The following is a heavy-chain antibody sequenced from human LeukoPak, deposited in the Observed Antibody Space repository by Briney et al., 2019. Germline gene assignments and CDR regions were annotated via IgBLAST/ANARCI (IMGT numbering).Heavy chain of an antibody. V-gene: IGHV1-3*01. CDR1: GYTFTTYA. J-gene: IGHJ4*02. Sequence: ASVKVSCMASGYTFTTYAIHGVRQAPGRGVEWMGWINVGNGNTRYSQKLQGRVIITRDTSASTAYMEMSSLRSEDTAVYYCARAYCGGDCYNDHWGQGTLVTVSS. CDR2: INVGNGNT. CDR3: ARAYCGGDCYNDH. D-gene: IGHD2-21*02.